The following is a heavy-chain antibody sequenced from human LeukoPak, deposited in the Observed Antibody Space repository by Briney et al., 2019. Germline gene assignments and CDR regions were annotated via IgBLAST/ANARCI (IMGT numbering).Heavy chain of an antibody. J-gene: IGHJ4*02. D-gene: IGHD1-26*01. CDR3: ARQGSGNYLSPVNY. Sequence: PSETLSLTCTVSGGSISSSNYYWVWIRQPPGKGLEWIGNIQYSGSTYYNPSLKSRVTISLDTSKNQFSLKVNSVTAADTAVYYCARQGSGNYLSPVNYWGQGTLVTVSS. V-gene: IGHV4-39*01. CDR1: GGSISSSNYY. CDR2: IQYSGST.